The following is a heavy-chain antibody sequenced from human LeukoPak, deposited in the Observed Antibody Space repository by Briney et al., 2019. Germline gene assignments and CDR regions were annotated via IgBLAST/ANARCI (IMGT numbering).Heavy chain of an antibody. D-gene: IGHD5-18*01. CDR2: IYYSGST. Sequence: SETLSLTCTVSGGSVSSGSYYWSWIRQPPGKGLEWIGYIYYSGSTNYNPSLKSRVTISVDTSKNQFSLKLSSVTAADTAVYYCARGGYSYGPPHFGLWGRGTLVTVSS. CDR3: ARGGYSYGPPHFGL. J-gene: IGHJ2*01. CDR1: GGSVSSGSYY. V-gene: IGHV4-61*01.